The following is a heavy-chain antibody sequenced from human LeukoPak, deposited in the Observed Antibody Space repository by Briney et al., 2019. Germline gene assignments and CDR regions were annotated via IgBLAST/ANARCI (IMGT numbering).Heavy chain of an antibody. J-gene: IGHJ3*02. CDR3: ASSRRYYYDTSGPDAFDI. V-gene: IGHV1-2*02. Sequence: GASVKVSCKASGYTFTGYYIHWVREAPGQGLEWMGWINPNSGDANFAQKVQGGVTMTSDTSTSTAYMELSRLRSDDTAVYYCASSRRYYYDTSGPDAFDIWGQGTMVTVSS. CDR1: GYTFTGYY. CDR2: INPNSGDA. D-gene: IGHD3-22*01.